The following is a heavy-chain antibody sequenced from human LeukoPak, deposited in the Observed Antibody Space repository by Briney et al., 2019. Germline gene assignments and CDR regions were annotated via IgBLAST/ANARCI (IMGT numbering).Heavy chain of an antibody. J-gene: IGHJ4*01. Sequence: GDSLRLSCAASGFSISNYAMGWVRQAPGQGLEWVSEISGSGDSTNYADSVKGRFTISRDNSKNTLYLQMNSLRAEDTAVYYCAKDHKYTGSSRALDYWGHGTLVTVSS. CDR2: ISGSGDST. CDR3: AKDHKYTGSSRALDY. CDR1: GFSISNYA. D-gene: IGHD5-12*01. V-gene: IGHV3-23*01.